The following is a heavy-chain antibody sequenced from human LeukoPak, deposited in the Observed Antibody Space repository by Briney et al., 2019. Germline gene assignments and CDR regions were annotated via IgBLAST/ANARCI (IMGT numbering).Heavy chain of an antibody. CDR3: ARASWFSSADAVW. V-gene: IGHV3-23*01. CDR2: LRGNGKT. D-gene: IGHD3-10*01. Sequence: GGSLRLSCAASGFSFTNYAMGWVRQAPARGPEWVSCLRGNGKTFYADSVKRRCTLSRDHSRNTVYLQLNDLRVEDTAIYYCARASWFSSADAVWWGEGTEVSVSS. CDR1: GFSFTNYA. J-gene: IGHJ4*02.